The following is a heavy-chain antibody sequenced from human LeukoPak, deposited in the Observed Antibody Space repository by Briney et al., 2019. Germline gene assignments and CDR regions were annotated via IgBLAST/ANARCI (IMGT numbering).Heavy chain of an antibody. CDR3: TRDGYADSATDGFDV. D-gene: IGHD4-17*01. Sequence: GGSLRLSCAASGFTFSSYWMSWVRQAPGKGLEWVANIKPDGSQNDYVGSVKGRFTISRDNAKNSLYLQLNSLRAEDTAVYYCTRDGYADSATDGFDVWGQGTVVTVSS. J-gene: IGHJ3*01. CDR2: IKPDGSQN. CDR1: GFTFSSYW. V-gene: IGHV3-7*01.